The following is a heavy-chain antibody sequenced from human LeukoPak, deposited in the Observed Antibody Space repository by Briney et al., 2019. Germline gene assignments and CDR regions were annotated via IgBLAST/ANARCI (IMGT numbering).Heavy chain of an antibody. CDR3: ASGWLTQDDS. V-gene: IGHV4-34*01. CDR2: INHSGSI. J-gene: IGHJ4*02. Sequence: SETLSLTCAVYGGSFSGYFWTWIRQPPGKGLEWIGEINHSGSINYNPSLKSRVTISADTSKSQFSLRLGSVTAADTAVYYCASGWLTQDDSWGQGTLVTVSS. CDR1: GGSFSGYF. D-gene: IGHD3-9*01.